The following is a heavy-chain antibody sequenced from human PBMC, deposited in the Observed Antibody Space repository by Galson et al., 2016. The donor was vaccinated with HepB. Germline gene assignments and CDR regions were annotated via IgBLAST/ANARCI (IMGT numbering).Heavy chain of an antibody. CDR2: ISGSGGGA. CDR3: AKEGRLGDGLDV. CDR1: GFTFRSYG. D-gene: IGHD3-10*01. Sequence: SLRLSCAASGFTFRSYGVNWVRQAPGKGLEWVSGISGSGGGAYYGDSVKGRFTISRDNSKNTLYLQINSLRDEDTAVYYCAKEGRLGDGLDVWGQGTTVTVSS. V-gene: IGHV3-23*01. J-gene: IGHJ6*02.